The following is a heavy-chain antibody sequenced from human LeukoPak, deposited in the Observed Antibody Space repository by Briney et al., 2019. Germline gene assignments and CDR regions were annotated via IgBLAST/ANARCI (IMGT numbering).Heavy chain of an antibody. CDR2: IFYSGRT. CDR3: ARNPSSGHNWFDP. Sequence: SETLSLTCSVSGGSINNYYWSWIRQPPGKGLEWIGSIFYSGRTNYNPSLKSRVTISVDTSKNQFSLKLSSVTAADTAVYYCARNPSSGHNWFDPWGQGTLVTVSS. V-gene: IGHV4-59*08. J-gene: IGHJ5*02. CDR1: GGSINNYY. D-gene: IGHD6-19*01.